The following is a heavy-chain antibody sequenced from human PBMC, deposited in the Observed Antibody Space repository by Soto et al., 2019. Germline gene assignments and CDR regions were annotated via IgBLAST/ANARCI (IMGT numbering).Heavy chain of an antibody. CDR2: INPSGGIT. V-gene: IGHV1-46*01. CDR3: ARGISTTRYYYYYGMDV. Sequence: GASVKVSCKASGYTLTSYYLHWVRQAPGQGPEWMGIINPSGGITNDAQNFQDRVTMTSDTSTSTVYMELSSLRSEDTAVYYCARGISTTRYYYYYGMDVWGQGATVTVSS. CDR1: GYTLTSYY. D-gene: IGHD2-2*01. J-gene: IGHJ6*02.